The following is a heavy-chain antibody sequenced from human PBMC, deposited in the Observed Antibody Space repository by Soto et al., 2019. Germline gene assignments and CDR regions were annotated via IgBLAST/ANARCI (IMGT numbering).Heavy chain of an antibody. V-gene: IGHV4-59*01. CDR2: IYYSGST. CDR1: GGSISSYY. D-gene: IGHD3-16*01. Sequence: SETLSITCTVSGGSISSYYWSWIRQPPGKGLEWIGYIYYSGSTNYNPSLKSRVTISVDTSKNQFSLKLSSVTAADTAVYYCARATYNWFDPWGQGTLVTVSS. J-gene: IGHJ5*02. CDR3: ARATYNWFDP.